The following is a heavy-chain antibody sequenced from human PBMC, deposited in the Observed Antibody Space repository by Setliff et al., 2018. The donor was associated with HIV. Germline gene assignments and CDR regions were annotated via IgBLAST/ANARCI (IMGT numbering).Heavy chain of an antibody. V-gene: IGHV4-39*01. CDR2: IHYNGRT. CDR3: ARYTSKVDWFDP. CDR1: GDSITNDDYY. J-gene: IGHJ5*02. D-gene: IGHD2-2*02. Sequence: KPSETLSLTCTVSGDSITNDDYYWGWIRQPPGKGLECIAIIHYNGRTYYDPSLKSRVTIFVDTSKTQFYLKLRSVTASDSAVYYCARYTSKVDWFDPWGQGTLVTVSS.